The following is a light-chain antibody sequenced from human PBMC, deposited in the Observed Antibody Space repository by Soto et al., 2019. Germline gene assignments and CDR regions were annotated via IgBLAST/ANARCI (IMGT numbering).Light chain of an antibody. Sequence: EIVMTQSPATLSVSPGERATLSCRASQSISNNLAWYHQRPGQAPRLLIYGASTRATGIPARFSGSGSGTEFTLNISSLQSEDFAVYYCQQYNNWWTFGQGTRVESK. CDR2: GAS. V-gene: IGKV3-15*01. CDR3: QQYNNWWT. CDR1: QSISNN. J-gene: IGKJ1*01.